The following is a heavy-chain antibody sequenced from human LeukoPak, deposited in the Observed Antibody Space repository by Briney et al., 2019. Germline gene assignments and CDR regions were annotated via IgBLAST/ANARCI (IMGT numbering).Heavy chain of an antibody. CDR2: ISSSSSII. J-gene: IGHJ4*02. Sequence: GGSLRLSCAASGFIFSSYSMNWVRQAPGKGLERVSYISSSSSIIYYADSVKGRFTISRDTAKNSLYLQMNSLGAEDTAVYYCARSIDIDYWGQGTLVTVSS. V-gene: IGHV3-48*01. CDR1: GFIFSSYS. D-gene: IGHD2-21*01. CDR3: ARSIDIDY.